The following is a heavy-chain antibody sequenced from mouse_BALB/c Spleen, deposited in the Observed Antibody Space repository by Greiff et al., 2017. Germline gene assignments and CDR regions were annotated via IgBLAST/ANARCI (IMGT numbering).Heavy chain of an antibody. J-gene: IGHJ4*01. CDR2: ISDGGSYT. Sequence: DVQLVESGGGLVKPGGSLKLSCAASGFTFSDYYMYWVRQTPEKRLEWVATISDGGSYTYYPDSVKGRFTISRDNAKNNLYLQMSSLKSEDTAMYYCARDKGLGYAMDYWGQGTSVTVSS. CDR3: ARDKGLGYAMDY. D-gene: IGHD3-1*01. V-gene: IGHV5-4*02. CDR1: GFTFSDYY.